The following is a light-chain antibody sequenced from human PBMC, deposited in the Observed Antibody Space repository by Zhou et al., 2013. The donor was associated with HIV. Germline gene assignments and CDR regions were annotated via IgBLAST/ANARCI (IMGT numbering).Light chain of an antibody. CDR3: QQYYNFPHS. CDR2: GAS. CDR1: QGISTY. Sequence: IQMTQSPSSVSASTGDRVTISCRMSQGISTYLAWYQQQPGKAPKLLIYGASTLQRGVPSRFSGSGSGTDFTLTISRLQSEDLGTYYCQQYYNFPHSFGQGTKVEIK. V-gene: IGKV1D-8*02. J-gene: IGKJ1*01.